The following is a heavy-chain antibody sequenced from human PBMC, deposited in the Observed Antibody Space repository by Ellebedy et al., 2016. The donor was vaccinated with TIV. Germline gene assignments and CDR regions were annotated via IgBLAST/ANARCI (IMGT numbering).Heavy chain of an antibody. CDR1: GFTLSGYW. Sequence: PGGSLRLSCAASGFTLSGYWMHWVRQVPGKGLMWVPRINTDGSSTSYADSVEGRFTITRYNAKKTLYLEMSSLRPEDTAVYYCTRESFRYFDWDLWGQGTLVTVSS. CDR2: INTDGSST. D-gene: IGHD3-9*01. CDR3: TRESFRYFDWDL. V-gene: IGHV3-74*01. J-gene: IGHJ4*02.